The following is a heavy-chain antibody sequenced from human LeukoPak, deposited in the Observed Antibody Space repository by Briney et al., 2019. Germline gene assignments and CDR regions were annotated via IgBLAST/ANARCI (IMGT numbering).Heavy chain of an antibody. D-gene: IGHD3-22*01. CDR1: GYRFTSYL. CDR2: IYPGDSDT. CDR3: ARQVYYDSSGSDY. J-gene: IGHJ4*02. Sequence: GESLKISCKGSGYRFTSYLIGLVRQMPGKGLEGMGLIYPGDSDTIYSASFQGQVTISETKSISTAYLKWSSLKASETAMYYCARQVYYDSSGSDYWGQGTLVTVSS. V-gene: IGHV5-51*01.